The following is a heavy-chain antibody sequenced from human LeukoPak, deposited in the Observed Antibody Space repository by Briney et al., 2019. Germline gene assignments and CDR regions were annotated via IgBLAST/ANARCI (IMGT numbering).Heavy chain of an antibody. CDR3: AKAVYGGSYFDY. CDR1: GFTFSSNW. V-gene: IGHV3-74*01. Sequence: GGSLRLSCAASGFTFSSNWMHWVRQAPGKGLVWVSRINEDGSTTNYADSVKGRSTIFRDNAKNTLYLQMNSLRAEDTAVYYCAKAVYGGSYFDYWGQGTLVTVSS. D-gene: IGHD4-23*01. J-gene: IGHJ4*02. CDR2: INEDGSTT.